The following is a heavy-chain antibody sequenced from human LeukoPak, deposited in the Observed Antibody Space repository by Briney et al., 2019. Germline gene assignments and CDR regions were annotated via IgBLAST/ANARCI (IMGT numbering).Heavy chain of an antibody. J-gene: IGHJ4*02. D-gene: IGHD1-26*01. CDR2: ISGTDDST. CDR1: GFTFSSYA. CDR3: AKDTYSTSPYYFDY. V-gene: IGHV3-23*01. Sequence: PGGSLRLSCAASGFTFSSYAMNWVRQAPGKGLEWVSTISGTDDSTYYADSVKGRFTISGDNSKNTLYLQMNSLRAEDTAVYYCAKDTYSTSPYYFDYWGQGTLVTVSS.